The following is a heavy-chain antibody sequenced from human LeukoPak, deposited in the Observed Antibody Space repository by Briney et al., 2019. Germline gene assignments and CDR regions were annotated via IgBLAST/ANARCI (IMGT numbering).Heavy chain of an antibody. J-gene: IGHJ6*03. CDR2: ISASVGNT. CDR3: AKVAGVDNYYYMDV. CDR1: GFTFRNYG. Sequence: GGSLRLSCAASGFTFRNYGMSWVRQAPGKGLEWVSSISASVGNTYYADSVKGRFTISRDNSKNTLHLQMNSQRVDDTAVYYCAKVAGVDNYYYMDVWGKGTTVTVSS. D-gene: IGHD2-15*01. V-gene: IGHV3-23*01.